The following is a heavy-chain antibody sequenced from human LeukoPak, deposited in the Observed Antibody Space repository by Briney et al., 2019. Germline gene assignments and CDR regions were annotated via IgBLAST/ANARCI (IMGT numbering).Heavy chain of an antibody. V-gene: IGHV3-21*01. CDR3: ARDTPTAADDAFDI. CDR1: GFTFSSST. CDR2: ISSSSGNT. Sequence: GGSLRLSCAASGFTFSSSTMNWVRQAPGQGLEWVSSISSSSGNTHYADSVKGRFTISRDNAKNSLYLQMNSLRDEDTAVYYCARDTPTAADDAFDIWGQGAMVTVSS. D-gene: IGHD6-13*01. J-gene: IGHJ3*02.